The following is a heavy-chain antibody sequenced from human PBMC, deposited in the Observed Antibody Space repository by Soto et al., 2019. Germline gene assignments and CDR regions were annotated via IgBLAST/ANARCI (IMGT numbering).Heavy chain of an antibody. V-gene: IGHV3-7*03. CDR2: IKQEGGEK. J-gene: IGHJ4*02. Sequence: LRLSCAASGFTFSSHWMVWVRQPPGKGLEWVANIKQEGGEKSYVDSVKGRFTVSRDNAQNSLYLQMNSLRVEDTAMYYCARGGDSYIDYWGQGALVTVSS. CDR1: GFTFSSHW. CDR3: ARGGDSYIDY. D-gene: IGHD2-21*02.